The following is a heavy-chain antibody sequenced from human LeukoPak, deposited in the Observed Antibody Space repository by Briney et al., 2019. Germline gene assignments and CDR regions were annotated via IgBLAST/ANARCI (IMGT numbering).Heavy chain of an antibody. CDR3: TRGEALIYNGYDR. D-gene: IGHD5-12*01. CDR1: GYTFTSYG. Sequence: ASVKVSCKASGYTFTSYGISWVRQAPGQGLEWMGIIYPSDGSTRYAQKFQGRVTMTRDMSTSTVYMELSSLRSEDTAVYYCTRGEALIYNGYDRWGQGTLVTVSS. J-gene: IGHJ4*02. V-gene: IGHV1-46*01. CDR2: IYPSDGST.